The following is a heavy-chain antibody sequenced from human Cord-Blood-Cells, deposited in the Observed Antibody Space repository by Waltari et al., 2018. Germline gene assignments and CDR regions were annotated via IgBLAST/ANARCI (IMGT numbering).Heavy chain of an antibody. V-gene: IGHV4-34*01. J-gene: IGHJ5*02. CDR1: GGSFSAYY. Sequence: QVQLQQWGAGLLTPSETLSLTCAVYGGSFSAYYWSWIRHPPGKGLEWNGESNHSGSTNYNPSLKSRVTISVDTSKNQFSLKLSSVTAADTAVYYCAPTPPPYCSGGSCYPAWGQGTLVTVSS. CDR2: SNHSGST. D-gene: IGHD2-15*01. CDR3: APTPPPYCSGGSCYPA.